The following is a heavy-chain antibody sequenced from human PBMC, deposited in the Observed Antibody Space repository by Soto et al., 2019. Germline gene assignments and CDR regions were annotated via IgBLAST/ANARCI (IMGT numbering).Heavy chain of an antibody. CDR2: IKSKTDGGTT. V-gene: IGHV3-15*07. D-gene: IGHD3-10*01. CDR1: GFTFSNAW. CDR3: TTDLTRGRGYYYYYGMDV. Sequence: GGSLRLSCAASGFTFSNAWMNWVRQAPGKGLEWVGRIKSKTDGGTTDYAAPVKGRFTISRDDSKNTLYLQMNSLKTEVTAVYYCTTDLTRGRGYYYYYGMDVWGQGTTVTVSS. J-gene: IGHJ6*02.